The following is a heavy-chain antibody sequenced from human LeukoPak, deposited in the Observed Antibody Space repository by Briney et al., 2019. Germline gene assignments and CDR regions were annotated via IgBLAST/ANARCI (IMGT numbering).Heavy chain of an antibody. V-gene: IGHV1-46*01. CDR3: ARGTVVVPAAVTFSYYYYYMDV. CDR1: GYTFTNYY. D-gene: IGHD2-2*01. CDR2: INPSGGST. J-gene: IGHJ6*03. Sequence: ASVKVSCKASGYTFTNYYMHWVRQAPGQGLEWMGMINPSGGSTTYAQKFQGRVTMTRDTSTSTVYMELTILRSEDTAVYYCARGTVVVPAAVTFSYYYYYMDVWGKGTTVTVSS.